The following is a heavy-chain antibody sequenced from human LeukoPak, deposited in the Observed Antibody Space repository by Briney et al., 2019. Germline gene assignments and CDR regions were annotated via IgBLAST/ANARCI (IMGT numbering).Heavy chain of an antibody. V-gene: IGHV3-74*01. CDR2: INIDGSTT. J-gene: IGHJ3*02. CDR3: ARPTGMATIRDAFDI. CDR1: GFNFSAYW. D-gene: IGHD5-24*01. Sequence: GGSLRLSCVASGFNFSAYWMHWVRQAPGKGLVWVSRINIDGSTTTYADSVKGRFTISRDNAKNTLYLQMNSLRAEDTAVYYCARPTGMATIRDAFDIWGQGTMVTVSS.